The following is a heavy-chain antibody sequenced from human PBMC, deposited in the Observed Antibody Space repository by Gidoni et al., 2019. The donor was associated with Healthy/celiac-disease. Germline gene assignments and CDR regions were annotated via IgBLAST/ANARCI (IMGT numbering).Heavy chain of an antibody. CDR2: ISSSSSYI. Sequence: EVQLVESGGGLVKPGGSLRLYCEASGFTFSSYSRTWVRQAPGKGLEWVSSISSSSSYISYAASVKGRFTISRDNAKNSLYLQMNSLRAEDTAVYYCASGNAGTWFGYWGQGTLVTVSS. CDR1: GFTFSSYS. V-gene: IGHV3-21*01. J-gene: IGHJ4*02. CDR3: ASGNAGTWFGY. D-gene: IGHD1-1*01.